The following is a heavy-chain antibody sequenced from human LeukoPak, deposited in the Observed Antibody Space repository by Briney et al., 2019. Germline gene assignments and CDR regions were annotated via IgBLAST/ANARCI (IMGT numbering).Heavy chain of an antibody. Sequence: GGSLRLSCETSGFTFSNYGMHWVRQVPGKGLEWVAVISYDARSNFHVDSVKGRFTISRDNAKNSLFLQMNSLRAEDTAVYYCARDGVGRVPEMSAPDYWGQGTLVTVSS. CDR3: ARDGVGRVPEMSAPDY. J-gene: IGHJ4*02. CDR1: GFTFSNYG. D-gene: IGHD3-16*01. CDR2: ISYDARSN. V-gene: IGHV3-30*12.